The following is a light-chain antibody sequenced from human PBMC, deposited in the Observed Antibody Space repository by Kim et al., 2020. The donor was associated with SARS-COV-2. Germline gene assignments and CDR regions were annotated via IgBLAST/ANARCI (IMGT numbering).Light chain of an antibody. CDR3: SSYTKTNTRV. CDR1: SSDVGGYDY. CDR2: DVS. Sequence: GQSITISCTGTSSDVGGYDYVSWYQQHPGNAPKLLIHDVSSRPSGVSDRFSGSKAGITASLTISGLQAEDEADYYCSSYTKTNTRVFGGGTKVTVL. V-gene: IGLV2-14*03. J-gene: IGLJ3*02.